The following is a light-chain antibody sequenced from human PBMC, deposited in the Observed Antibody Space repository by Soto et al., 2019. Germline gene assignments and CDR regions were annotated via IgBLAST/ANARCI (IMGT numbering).Light chain of an antibody. CDR1: QSVSSN. Sequence: EIVMTQSPATLSVSPGERATLSCRASQSVSSNLAWYQQKPRQAPRLLIYGASTRATGIPARFSGSGSGTEFTLTISSLQSEDFAVYCCQQYNNWPPEYTFGQGTKLEIK. J-gene: IGKJ2*01. CDR2: GAS. CDR3: QQYNNWPPEYT. V-gene: IGKV3-15*01.